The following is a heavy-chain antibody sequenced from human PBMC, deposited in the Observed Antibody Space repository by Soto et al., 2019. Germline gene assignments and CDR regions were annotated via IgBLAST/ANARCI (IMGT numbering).Heavy chain of an antibody. J-gene: IGHJ6*02. D-gene: IGHD4-17*01. Sequence: EVQLVESGGGLVQPGGSLRLSCAASGFTFSSYSMNWVRKAPGKGLEWVSYISSSSSTIYYADSVKGRFTISRYNAKNSLYLQMNSLRDEDTAVYYCARADYGGNLYYYYYYGMDVWGQGTTVTVSS. CDR2: ISSSSSTI. CDR1: GFTFSSYS. V-gene: IGHV3-48*02. CDR3: ARADYGGNLYYYYYYGMDV.